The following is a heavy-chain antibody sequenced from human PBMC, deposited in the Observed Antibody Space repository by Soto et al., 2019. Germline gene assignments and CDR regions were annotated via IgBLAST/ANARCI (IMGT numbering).Heavy chain of an antibody. J-gene: IGHJ5*02. D-gene: IGHD3-22*01. CDR2: ISAYNGNT. Sequence: GASVKVSCKASGYTFTSYGISWVRQAPGQGLEWMGWISAYNGNTNYAQKLQGRVTMTTDTSTSTAYMELRSLRSDDTAVYYCSRVYYYDSSGYPPFGNWFDPWGQGTLVTVSS. CDR3: SRVYYYDSSGYPPFGNWFDP. V-gene: IGHV1-18*01. CDR1: GYTFTSYG.